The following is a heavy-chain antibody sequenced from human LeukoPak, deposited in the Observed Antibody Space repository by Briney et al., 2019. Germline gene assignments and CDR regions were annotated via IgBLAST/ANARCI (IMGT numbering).Heavy chain of an antibody. CDR1: GFTFSSYA. V-gene: IGHV3-30-3*01. Sequence: PGGSLRLSCAASGFTFSSYAMHWVRQAPGKGLEWVAVISYDGSNKYYADSVKGRFTISRGNSKNTLYLQMNSLRAEDTAVYYCARDKAGGPPDYYFDYWGQGTLVTVSS. CDR3: ARDKAGGPPDYYFDY. J-gene: IGHJ4*02. D-gene: IGHD3-16*01. CDR2: ISYDGSNK.